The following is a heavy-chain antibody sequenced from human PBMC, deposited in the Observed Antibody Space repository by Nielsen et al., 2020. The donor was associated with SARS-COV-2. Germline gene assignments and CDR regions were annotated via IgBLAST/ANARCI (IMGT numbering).Heavy chain of an antibody. CDR2: ISSSSSYI. Sequence: GGSLRLSCAASGFTFSIYTINWVRQAPGRGLEWVSSISSSSSYIYYADSVKGRFIISRDNAKNSLYLQMNSLRAEDTAVYYCARRGAGGNNWFDPWGQGTLVTVSS. J-gene: IGHJ5*02. D-gene: IGHD1-26*01. V-gene: IGHV3-21*01. CDR3: ARRGAGGNNWFDP. CDR1: GFTFSIYT.